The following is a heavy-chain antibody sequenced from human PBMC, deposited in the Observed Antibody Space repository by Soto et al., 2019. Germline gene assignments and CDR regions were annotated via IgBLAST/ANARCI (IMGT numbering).Heavy chain of an antibody. V-gene: IGHV1-69*02. CDR2: IIPILGIA. D-gene: IGHD5-12*01. CDR1: GGTFSSYT. J-gene: IGHJ4*02. Sequence: SVKVSCKASGGTFSSYTISWVRQAPGQGLEWMGRIIPILGIANYAQKFQGRVTITADKSTSTAYMELSSLRSEDTAVYYCATQAEGYLAPLDFWGQGSLVTVSS. CDR3: ATQAEGYLAPLDF.